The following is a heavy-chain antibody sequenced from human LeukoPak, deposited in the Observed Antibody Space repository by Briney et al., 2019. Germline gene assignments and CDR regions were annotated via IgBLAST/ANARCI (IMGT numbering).Heavy chain of an antibody. CDR1: RGSISGYY. CDR3: AREDYYDSLDAFDI. D-gene: IGHD3-22*01. V-gene: IGHV4-59*01. CDR2: IYYSGST. J-gene: IGHJ3*02. Sequence: SETLSLTCTVSRGSISGYYWSWIRQPPGKGLEWIGYIYYSGSTNYNPSLKSRVTISVDTSKNQFSLNLNSVTAADTAVYYCAREDYYDSLDAFDIWGQGTMVTVSS.